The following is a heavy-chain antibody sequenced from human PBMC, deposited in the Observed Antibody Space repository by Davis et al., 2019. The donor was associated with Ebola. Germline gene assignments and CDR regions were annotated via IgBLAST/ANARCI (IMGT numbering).Heavy chain of an antibody. Sequence: PSETLSLTCTVSGGSISSSSYYWGWIRQPAGKGLEWIGRIYTSGSTNYNPSLKSRVTMSVDTSKNQFSLKLSSVTAADTAVYYCARSGHYNWNYGLKNWFDPWGQGTLVTVSS. CDR1: GGSISSSSYY. D-gene: IGHD1-7*01. V-gene: IGHV4-61*02. J-gene: IGHJ5*02. CDR2: IYTSGST. CDR3: ARSGHYNWNYGLKNWFDP.